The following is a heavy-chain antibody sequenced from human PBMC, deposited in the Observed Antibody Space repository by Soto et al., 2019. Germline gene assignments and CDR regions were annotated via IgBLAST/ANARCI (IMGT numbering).Heavy chain of an antibody. V-gene: IGHV4-59*01. CDR3: AREGVKRNYYYYGMDV. CDR1: GGSISSYY. J-gene: IGHJ6*01. D-gene: IGHD2-21*01. CDR2: IYYSGST. Sequence: PSETLSLTCTVPGGSISSYYWSWIRQPPGKGLEWIGYIYYSGSTNYNPSLKSRVTISVDTSKNQFSLKLSSVTAADTAVYYCAREGVKRNYYYYGMDVRGQGTTVTVS.